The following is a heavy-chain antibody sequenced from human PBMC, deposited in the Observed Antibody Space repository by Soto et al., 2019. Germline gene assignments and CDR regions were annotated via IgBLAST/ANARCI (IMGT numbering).Heavy chain of an antibody. J-gene: IGHJ5*02. D-gene: IGHD2-21*02. V-gene: IGHV3-23*01. CDR3: AKGLVAVSGLQWFDP. CDR2: ISNSGSSS. Sequence: PGGSLRLSCTASGFTFSRYAMSWVRQAPGKGLEWVSTISNSGSSSYSADSVKGRFTISRDDSKNTLYLQMHSLRGGDTALYHCAKGLVAVSGLQWFDPWGQGTLVTVSS. CDR1: GFTFSRYA.